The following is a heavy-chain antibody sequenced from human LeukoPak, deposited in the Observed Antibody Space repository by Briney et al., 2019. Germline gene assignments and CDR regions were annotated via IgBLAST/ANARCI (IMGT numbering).Heavy chain of an antibody. Sequence: PGGSLRLSCAASGFTFSSYSMNWVRQAPGKGLEWVSSISSSSSYIYYADSVKGRFTISRDNAKNSLYLQMNSLRAEDTAVYYCARAAAFTVTSNFDYWGQGTLVTVSS. CDR1: GFTFSSYS. V-gene: IGHV3-21*01. D-gene: IGHD4-17*01. CDR3: ARAAAFTVTSNFDY. J-gene: IGHJ4*02. CDR2: ISSSSSYI.